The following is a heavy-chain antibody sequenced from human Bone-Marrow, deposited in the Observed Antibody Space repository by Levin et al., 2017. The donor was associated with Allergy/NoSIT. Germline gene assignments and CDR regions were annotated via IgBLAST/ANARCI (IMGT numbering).Heavy chain of an antibody. V-gene: IGHV4-34*01. Sequence: GSLRLSCAVYGGSFSGYYWSWIRQPPGKGLEWIGESNHSGSTNYNPSLKSRVTISVDTSKNQFSLKLSSVTAADTAVYYCARTHYGSGSYWTFDYWGQGTLVTVSS. CDR1: GGSFSGYY. CDR3: ARTHYGSGSYWTFDY. J-gene: IGHJ4*02. CDR2: SNHSGST. D-gene: IGHD3-10*01.